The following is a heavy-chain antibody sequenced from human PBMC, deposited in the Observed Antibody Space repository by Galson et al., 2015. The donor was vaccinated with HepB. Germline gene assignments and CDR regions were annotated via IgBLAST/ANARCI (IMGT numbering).Heavy chain of an antibody. CDR1: GFTFSNYA. Sequence: SLRLSCAASGFTFSNYAISWVRQAPGKGLEWLSAIGGSGSVTYYADSVRCRFTISRDNSKSTVYLQMNTLRAEDTAMYYCAREEIVTGTIGYVDYWGRGTLVAVSS. J-gene: IGHJ4*02. CDR3: AREEIVTGTIGYVDY. D-gene: IGHD6-19*01. CDR2: IGGSGSVT. V-gene: IGHV3-23*01.